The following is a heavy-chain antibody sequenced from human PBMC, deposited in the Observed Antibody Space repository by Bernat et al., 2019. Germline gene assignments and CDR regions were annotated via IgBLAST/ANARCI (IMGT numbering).Heavy chain of an antibody. D-gene: IGHD3-16*02. CDR3: ARDKLITTIPIVLRYYYYGMDV. Sequence: QVQLVESGGGAVQPGRSLRLSCAASGFTFSSYAMHWVRQAPGKGLEWVAVISYDGSNKYYADSVKGRFTISRDNSKNTLYLQMNSLRAEDTAVYYCARDKLITTIPIVLRYYYYGMDVWGQGTTVTVSS. V-gene: IGHV3-30-3*01. CDR2: ISYDGSNK. CDR1: GFTFSSYA. J-gene: IGHJ6*02.